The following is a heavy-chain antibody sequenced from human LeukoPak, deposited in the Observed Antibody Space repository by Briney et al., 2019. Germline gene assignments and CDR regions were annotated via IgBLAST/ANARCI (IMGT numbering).Heavy chain of an antibody. CDR3: GVGYNGGWYVSRGVTFDY. J-gene: IGHJ4*02. D-gene: IGHD6-19*01. Sequence: GSLRLSCAASGFTFRSYGMTWVRQAPGKGLEWIGSIYYSGSTYYNPSLKSRVTISVDTSKNQFSLKLSSVTAADTAVYYCGVGYNGGWYVSRGVTFDYWGQGTLVTVSS. CDR2: IYYSGST. CDR1: GFTFRSYG. V-gene: IGHV4-39*07.